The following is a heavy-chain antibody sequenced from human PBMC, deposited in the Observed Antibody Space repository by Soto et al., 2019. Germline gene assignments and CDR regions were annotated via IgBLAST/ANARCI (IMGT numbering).Heavy chain of an antibody. CDR3: ASAIAAAGAYYFDY. V-gene: IGHV1-3*01. CDR1: GYTFTSYA. J-gene: IGHJ4*02. D-gene: IGHD6-13*01. CDR2: INAGNGNT. Sequence: QVQLVQSGAEVKKPGASVKVSCKAYGYTFTSYAMHWVRQAPGQRLEWMGWINAGNGNTKYSQKFQGRVTITRDTSASTAYMELSSLRSEDTAVYYCASAIAAAGAYYFDYWGQGTLVTVSS.